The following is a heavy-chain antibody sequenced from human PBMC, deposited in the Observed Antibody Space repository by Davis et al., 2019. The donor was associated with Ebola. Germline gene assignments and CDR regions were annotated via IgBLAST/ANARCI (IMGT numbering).Heavy chain of an antibody. Sequence: SETLSLTCNVSGASISNYYWSWIRQPPGEGLEWIGYVYYSGSTNYNPSLKSRVTISVDTSKNQFSLKLSSVTAADTAVYYCARVQPYYYDSSGYGGGSAFDIWGQGTMVTVSS. D-gene: IGHD3-22*01. CDR2: VYYSGST. CDR1: GASISNYY. J-gene: IGHJ3*02. CDR3: ARVQPYYYDSSGYGGGSAFDI. V-gene: IGHV4-59*01.